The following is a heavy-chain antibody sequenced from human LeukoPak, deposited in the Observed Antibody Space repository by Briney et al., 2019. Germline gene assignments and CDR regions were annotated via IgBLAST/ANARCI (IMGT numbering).Heavy chain of an antibody. CDR1: GGSFRNNH. CDR2: VNPGGST. D-gene: IGHD3-3*01. Sequence: PSETLSLTCAVYGGSFRNNHWSWIRQSPGKVLEWIGEVNPGGSTNYNPSLKSRVIMSVDTSKNQFSLSLRSLTAADTAVYYCARDPDFWSGYYNFDYWGQGTLVTVSS. J-gene: IGHJ4*02. V-gene: IGHV4-34*01. CDR3: ARDPDFWSGYYNFDY.